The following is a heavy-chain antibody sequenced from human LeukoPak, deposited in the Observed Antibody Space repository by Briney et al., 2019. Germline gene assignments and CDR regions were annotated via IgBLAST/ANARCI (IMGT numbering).Heavy chain of an antibody. V-gene: IGHV3-30-3*01. Sequence: GGSLRLSCAASGFTFSSYAMHWVRQAPGKGLEWVAVISYDGSNKYYADSVKGRFTISRDNSKNTLYLQMNSLRAEDTAVYYCVTKKGYWGQGTLVTVSS. CDR3: VTKKGY. D-gene: IGHD2-2*01. CDR1: GFTFSSYA. CDR2: ISYDGSNK. J-gene: IGHJ4*02.